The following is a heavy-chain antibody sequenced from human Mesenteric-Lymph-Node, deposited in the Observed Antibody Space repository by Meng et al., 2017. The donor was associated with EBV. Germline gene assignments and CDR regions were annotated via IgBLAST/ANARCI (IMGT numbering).Heavy chain of an antibody. CDR1: GGSFSGYY. CDR2: INHSGST. J-gene: IGHJ4*02. Sequence: VQLPQWGAGLLKHSETLSLTCAVYGGSFSGYYWSWIRQPPGKGLEWIGEINHSGSTNYNPSLKSRVTISVDTSKNQFSLKLSSVTAADTAVYYCARVFPDLDYWGQGTLVTVSS. CDR3: ARVFPDLDY. V-gene: IGHV4-34*01.